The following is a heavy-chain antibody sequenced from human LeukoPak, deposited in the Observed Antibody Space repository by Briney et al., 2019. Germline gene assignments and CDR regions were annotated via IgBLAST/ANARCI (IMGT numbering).Heavy chain of an antibody. J-gene: IGHJ5*02. V-gene: IGHV1-46*01. CDR3: ARVGGYSGYDETDNWFDP. Sequence: ASVKVSCKASGYTFTSYYMHWVRQAPGQGLEWMGIINPSGGSTSYAQKVQGRVTMTRDMSTRPVYMELSRLRSEDPAVYYCARVGGYSGYDETDNWFDPWGQGTLVTVSS. CDR2: INPSGGST. CDR1: GYTFTSYY. D-gene: IGHD5-12*01.